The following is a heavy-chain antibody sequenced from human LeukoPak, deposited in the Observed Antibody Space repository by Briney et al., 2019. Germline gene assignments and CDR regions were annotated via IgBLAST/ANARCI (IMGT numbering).Heavy chain of an antibody. CDR3: ARPREAYSSSFGYCYYMDV. D-gene: IGHD6-6*01. J-gene: IGHJ6*03. V-gene: IGHV4-39*01. CDR2: IYYSGST. Sequence: SETLSLTCTVSGGSISSSSYYWGWIRQPPGKGLEWIGSIYYSGSTYYNPSLKSRVTISVDTSKNQFSLKLSSVTAADTAVYYCARPREAYSSSFGYCYYMDVWGKGTTVTVSS. CDR1: GGSISSSSYY.